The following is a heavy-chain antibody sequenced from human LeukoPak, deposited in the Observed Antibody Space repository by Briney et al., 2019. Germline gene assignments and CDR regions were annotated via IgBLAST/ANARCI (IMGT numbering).Heavy chain of an antibody. D-gene: IGHD1-1*01. CDR2: IFSSGSA. V-gene: IGHV4-39*07. CDR3: ARGIRRRGRYFDD. J-gene: IGHJ4*02. Sequence: SETLSLTCIVSGVSISRSTDYWVWIRQSPVKGLEWIGSIFSSGSAYYNPSLKSQVTISVATSKNQFSLRLASVTAADTAVYFCARGIRRRGRYFDDWGQGTLVTVSS. CDR1: GVSISRSTDY.